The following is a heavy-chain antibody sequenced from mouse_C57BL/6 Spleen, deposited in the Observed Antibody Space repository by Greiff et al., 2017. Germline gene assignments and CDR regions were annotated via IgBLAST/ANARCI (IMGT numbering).Heavy chain of an antibody. CDR2: IDPSDSYT. Sequence: QVQLQQPGAELVMPGASVKLSCKASGYTFTSYWMHWVKQRPGQGLEWIGEIDPSDSYTNYNQKFKGKSTLTVDKSSSTAYMQLSSLTSEDSAVYYCSTMLERFAYWGQGTLVTVSA. V-gene: IGHV1-69*01. CDR1: GYTFTSYW. CDR3: STMLERFAY. J-gene: IGHJ3*01. D-gene: IGHD1-1*02.